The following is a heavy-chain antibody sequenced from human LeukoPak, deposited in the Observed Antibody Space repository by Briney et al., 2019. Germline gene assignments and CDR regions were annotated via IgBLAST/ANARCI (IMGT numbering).Heavy chain of an antibody. D-gene: IGHD3-10*01. V-gene: IGHV4-39*01. CDR3: ARHVIGESAQYYFDY. CDR1: GDSIRSGDYY. J-gene: IGHJ4*02. Sequence: SSETLSLTCTVSGDSIRSGDYYWGWIRQPPGKGLEWIGSIYYSGSTYYNPSLKSRVTISVDTSKNQFSLKLSSVTAADTAVYYCARHVIGESAQYYFDYWGQGTLVTVSS. CDR2: IYYSGST.